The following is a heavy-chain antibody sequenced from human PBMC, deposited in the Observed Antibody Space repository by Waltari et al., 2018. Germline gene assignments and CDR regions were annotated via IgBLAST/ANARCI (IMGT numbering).Heavy chain of an antibody. V-gene: IGHV3-30-3*01. CDR1: GFTFSSYA. Sequence: QVQLVESGGGVVQPGRSLRLSCAASGFTFSSYAMHWVRQAPGKGLEWVAVISYDGSNKYYADSVKGRFTISRDNSKNTLYLQMNSLRAEDTAVYYCARGGSYSKYYFDYWGQGTLVTVSS. D-gene: IGHD1-26*01. J-gene: IGHJ4*02. CDR2: ISYDGSNK. CDR3: ARGGSYSKYYFDY.